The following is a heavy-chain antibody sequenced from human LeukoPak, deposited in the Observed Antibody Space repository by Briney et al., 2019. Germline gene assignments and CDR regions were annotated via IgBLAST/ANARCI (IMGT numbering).Heavy chain of an antibody. CDR3: RMLLDAFDI. V-gene: IGHV3-30-3*01. J-gene: IGHJ3*02. CDR2: ISYDGSNK. Sequence: GGSLRLSCAASGFTFSSYAMHWVRQAPGKGLEWVAVISYDGSNKYYADSVKGRFTISRDNSKNTLYLQMNSLRAEDTAVYYCRMLLDAFDIWGQGTMVTVSS. D-gene: IGHD2-8*01. CDR1: GFTFSSYA.